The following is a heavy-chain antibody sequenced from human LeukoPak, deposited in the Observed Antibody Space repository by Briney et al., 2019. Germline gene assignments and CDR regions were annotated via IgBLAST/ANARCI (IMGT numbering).Heavy chain of an antibody. CDR3: AKFMRRVGATRGTADY. D-gene: IGHD1-26*01. V-gene: IGHV3-23*01. CDR2: ISGSGGST. J-gene: IGHJ4*02. CDR1: GFTFSSYA. Sequence: GGSLRLSCAASGFTFSSYAMSWARQAPGKGLEWVSAISGSGGSTYYADSVKGRFTISRDNSKNTLYLQMNSLRAEDTAVYYCAKFMRRVGATRGTADYWGQGTLVTVSS.